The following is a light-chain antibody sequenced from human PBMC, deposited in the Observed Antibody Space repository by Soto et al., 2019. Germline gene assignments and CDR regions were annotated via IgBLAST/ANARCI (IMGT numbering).Light chain of an antibody. V-gene: IGKV3-15*01. CDR2: GAS. J-gene: IGKJ1*01. Sequence: EIVMTQSPATLSVSPGERATLSCRASQSVSSNLAWYQQKPGQAPRLLIYGASTGATGIPARFSGSGSGTEFTLTISSLQSEDFVVYYCQQYNNWPWTFGQGTKVEIK. CDR1: QSVSSN. CDR3: QQYNNWPWT.